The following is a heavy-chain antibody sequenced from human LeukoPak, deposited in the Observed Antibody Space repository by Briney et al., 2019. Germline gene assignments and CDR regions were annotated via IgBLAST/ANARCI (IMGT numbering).Heavy chain of an antibody. CDR1: GFTFSNYA. J-gene: IGHJ4*02. V-gene: IGHV3-30-3*01. Sequence: GGSLRLSCAASGFTFSNYALHWVRQAPGKGLEWVAVISYEGGSKYYADSVKGRFTISRDNSKKTLYLQMNSLRAEDTAVYYCARDERQYSGYDSLDYWGQGTRVTVSS. CDR2: ISYEGGSK. D-gene: IGHD5-12*01. CDR3: ARDERQYSGYDSLDY.